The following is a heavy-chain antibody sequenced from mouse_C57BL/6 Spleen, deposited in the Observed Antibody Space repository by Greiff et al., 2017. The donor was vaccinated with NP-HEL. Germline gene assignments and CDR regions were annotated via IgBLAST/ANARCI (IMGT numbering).Heavy chain of an antibody. CDR2: INPSTGGT. J-gene: IGHJ2*01. CDR3: GGNSFDY. V-gene: IGHV1-42*01. Sequence: VQLQQSGPELVKPGASVKISCKASGYSFPGYYMNWVKQSPEKSLEWIGEINPSTGGTTYNQKFKAKATLTVDKSSSTAYMQLKSLTSEDSAVYYCGGNSFDYWGQGTTLTVSS. CDR1: GYSFPGYY.